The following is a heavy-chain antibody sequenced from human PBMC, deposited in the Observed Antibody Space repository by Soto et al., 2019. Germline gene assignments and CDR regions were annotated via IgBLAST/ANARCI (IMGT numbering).Heavy chain of an antibody. CDR1: GFTFSSYA. Sequence: AGGSLRLSCAASGFTFSSYAMSWVRQAPGKGLEWDSAISGNGGSTYYADSVKGRFTISRDNSKNTLYLQMNSLRAEDTALYYCARRYCIGGSCYIFDYWGQGTLVTVSS. J-gene: IGHJ4*02. D-gene: IGHD2-15*01. V-gene: IGHV3-23*01. CDR2: ISGNGGST. CDR3: ARRYCIGGSCYIFDY.